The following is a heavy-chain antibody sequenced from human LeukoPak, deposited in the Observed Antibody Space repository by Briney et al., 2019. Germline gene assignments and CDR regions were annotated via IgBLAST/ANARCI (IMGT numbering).Heavy chain of an antibody. V-gene: IGHV3-23*01. CDR1: GFTFSSYA. Sequence: GGSLRLSCAASGFTFSSYAMSWVRQAPGKGLEWASAISGSGGSTYYADSVKGRFTISRDNSKNTLYLQMNSLRAEDTAVYYCAKPLRGYDAFDIWGQGTMVTVSS. CDR2: ISGSGGST. D-gene: IGHD5-12*01. CDR3: AKPLRGYDAFDI. J-gene: IGHJ3*02.